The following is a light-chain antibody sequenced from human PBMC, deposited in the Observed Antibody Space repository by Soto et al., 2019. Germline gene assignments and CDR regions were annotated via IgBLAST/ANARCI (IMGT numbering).Light chain of an antibody. V-gene: IGKV3-20*01. J-gene: IGKJ5*01. CDR2: GAS. CDR3: QQYNNWPIT. CDR1: QSVSNRY. Sequence: EIVLTQSPGTLSLSPGERATLSCRASQSVSNRYLAWYQQKPGQAPRPLISGASRRATGVPDRFSGSGSGTDFTLTISRLEPEDFEIYYCQQYNNWPITFGQGTRLEIK.